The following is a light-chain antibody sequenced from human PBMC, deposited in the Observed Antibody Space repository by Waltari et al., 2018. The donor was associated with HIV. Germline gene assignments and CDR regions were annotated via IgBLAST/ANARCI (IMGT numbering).Light chain of an antibody. V-gene: IGLV2-14*01. J-gene: IGLJ2*01. CDR3: SSYTSSSTLV. Sequence: QSALTQPASVSGSPGQSITISCTGTSSAVGGYNYVSWYQQHPGKAPKLMIYEVSNRPSGFSNRFSGSKSGNTASLTISGLQAEDEADYYCSSYTSSSTLVFGGGTKLTVL. CDR2: EVS. CDR1: SSAVGGYNY.